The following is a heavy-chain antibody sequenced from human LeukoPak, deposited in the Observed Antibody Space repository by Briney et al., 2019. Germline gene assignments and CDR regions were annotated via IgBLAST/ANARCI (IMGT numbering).Heavy chain of an antibody. CDR2: IWYDGSYK. Sequence: GGSLRLSCAASGFTFSNCGMHWVRQAPGKGLEWVAVIWYDGSYKSYGDSVKGRFTISRDNSKNTLFLQMNSLRADDTAVYYCARDTLIAAPKTGTVTRIGWFDTWGQGTLVTVSS. V-gene: IGHV3-33*01. D-gene: IGHD6-13*01. CDR1: GFTFSNCG. CDR3: ARDTLIAAPKTGTVTRIGWFDT. J-gene: IGHJ5*02.